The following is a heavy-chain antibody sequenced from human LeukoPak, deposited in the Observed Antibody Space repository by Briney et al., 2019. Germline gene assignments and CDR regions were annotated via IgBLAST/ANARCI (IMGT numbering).Heavy chain of an antibody. V-gene: IGHV3-23*01. CDR2: ITTTGATT. CDR3: TIMHGYYDGSGYWVQ. D-gene: IGHD3-22*01. CDR1: GFTFGSYG. Sequence: GGSLRLSCAASGFTFGSYGMSWVRQAPGKGLEWVAFITTTGATTSYAGSVKGRFTIYRDNARDTLYMQMNSLRDEETALNYCTIMHGYYDGSGYWVQWGQGTPVTASS. J-gene: IGHJ4*02.